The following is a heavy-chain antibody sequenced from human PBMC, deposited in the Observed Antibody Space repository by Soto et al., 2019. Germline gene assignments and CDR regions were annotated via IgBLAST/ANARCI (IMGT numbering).Heavy chain of an antibody. CDR1: GYSFTSYW. D-gene: IGHD3-22*01. CDR3: ARNPPNYYDSSGPSYDAFDI. CDR2: IYPGDSDT. Sequence: GESLKISCKGSGYSFTSYWIGWVRQMPGKGLEWMGIIYPGDSDTRYSPSFQGQVTISADKSISTAYLQWSSLKASDTAMCYCARNPPNYYDSSGPSYDAFDIWGQGTMVTVSS. V-gene: IGHV5-51*01. J-gene: IGHJ3*02.